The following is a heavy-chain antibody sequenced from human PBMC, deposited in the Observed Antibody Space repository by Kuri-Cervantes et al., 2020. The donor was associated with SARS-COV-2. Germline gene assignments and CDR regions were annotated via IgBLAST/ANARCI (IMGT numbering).Heavy chain of an antibody. V-gene: IGHV1-2*02. CDR3: ARGGGGDCYIPGVLECYYMDV. J-gene: IGHJ6*03. CDR2: INPNSGGT. D-gene: IGHD2-21*01. Sequence: ASVKVSCKASGYTFTGYYMHWVRQAPGQGLEWMGWINPNSGGTNYAQKFQGRVTMTRDTSISTVYMELSSLRSEDTAVYYCARGGGGDCYIPGVLECYYMDVWGKGTTVTVSS. CDR1: GYTFTGYY.